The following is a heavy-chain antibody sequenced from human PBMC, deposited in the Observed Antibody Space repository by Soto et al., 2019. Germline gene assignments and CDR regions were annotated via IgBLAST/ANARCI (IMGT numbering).Heavy chain of an antibody. Sequence: QVQLQQWGAGLLKPSETLSLTCAVYGAPFSGYYWSWIRQPPGKGLEWIVEINHSGSTNYNPSLKSRATRSVDTSRNQFSLKMTSVTTADTAVYYCARDCYSNPRYFDFWGRGTPVTVSS. CDR2: INHSGST. D-gene: IGHD4-4*01. V-gene: IGHV4-34*01. CDR3: ARDCYSNPRYFDF. J-gene: IGHJ2*01. CDR1: GAPFSGYY.